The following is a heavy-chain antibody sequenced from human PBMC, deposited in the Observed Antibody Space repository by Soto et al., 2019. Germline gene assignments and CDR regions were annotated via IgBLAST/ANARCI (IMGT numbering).Heavy chain of an antibody. J-gene: IGHJ6*02. Sequence: SETLSLTCTVSGGSISSGGYYWSWIRQHPGKGLEWIGYIYYSGSTYYNPSLKSRVTISVDTSKNQFSLKLSSVTAADTAVYYCARLGYSGSHYGMDVWGQGTTVTVSS. CDR1: GGSISSGGYY. CDR2: IYYSGST. V-gene: IGHV4-31*03. CDR3: ARLGYSGSHYGMDV. D-gene: IGHD5-12*01.